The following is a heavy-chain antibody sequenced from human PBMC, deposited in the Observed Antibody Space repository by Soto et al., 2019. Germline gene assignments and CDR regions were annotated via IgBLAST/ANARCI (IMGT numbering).Heavy chain of an antibody. V-gene: IGHV3-21*01. CDR3: ARGGAANLWWFDP. CDR1: GFTFSSYS. J-gene: IGHJ5*02. Sequence: PGGSLRLSCAASGFTFSSYSMNWVRQAPGKGLEWVSSISSSSSYIYYADSVKGRFTISRDNAKNSLYLQMNSLRAEDTAVYYCARGGAANLWWFDPWGQGTLVTVSS. CDR2: ISSSSSYI. D-gene: IGHD2-15*01.